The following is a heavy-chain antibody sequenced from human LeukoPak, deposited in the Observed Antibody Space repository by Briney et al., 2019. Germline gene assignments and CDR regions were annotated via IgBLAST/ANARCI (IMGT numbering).Heavy chain of an antibody. CDR2: ISYDGSNK. D-gene: IGHD3-16*01. V-gene: IGHV3-30*18. Sequence: PGRSLRLSCAASGFTFSSYGMHWVRQAPGKGLEWVAVISYDGSNKYYADSVKGRFTISRDNSKNTLCLQMNSLRAEDTAVYYCAKDRPLYYGIQHFDYWGQGTLVTVSS. CDR1: GFTFSSYG. CDR3: AKDRPLYYGIQHFDY. J-gene: IGHJ4*02.